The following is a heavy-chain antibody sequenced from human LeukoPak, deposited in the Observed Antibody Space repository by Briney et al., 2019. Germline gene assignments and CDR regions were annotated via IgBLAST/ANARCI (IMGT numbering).Heavy chain of an antibody. Sequence: SETLSLTCTVSGGSISSGSYYWGWIRQPPGKGLEWIGYIYYSGSTNYNPSLKSRVTISVDTSKNQFSLKLSSVTAADTAVYYCARAGSSSSSWYYYYMDVWGKGTTVTVSS. CDR2: IYYSGST. J-gene: IGHJ6*03. D-gene: IGHD6-6*01. CDR1: GGSISSGSYY. V-gene: IGHV4-61*01. CDR3: ARAGSSSSSWYYYYMDV.